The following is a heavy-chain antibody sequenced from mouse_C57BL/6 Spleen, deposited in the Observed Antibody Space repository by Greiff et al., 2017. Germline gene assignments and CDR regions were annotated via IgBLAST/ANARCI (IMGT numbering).Heavy chain of an antibody. CDR1: GYTFTDYN. Sequence: EVQGVESGPELVKPGASVKIPCKASGYTFTDYNMDWVKQSHGKSLEWIGDINPNNGGTIYNQKFKGKATLTVDKSSSTAYMELRSLTSEDTAVYYCARCGTPITGWYFDVWGTGTTVTVSS. V-gene: IGHV1-18*01. CDR2: INPNNGGT. CDR3: ARCGTPITGWYFDV. J-gene: IGHJ1*03. D-gene: IGHD3-3*01.